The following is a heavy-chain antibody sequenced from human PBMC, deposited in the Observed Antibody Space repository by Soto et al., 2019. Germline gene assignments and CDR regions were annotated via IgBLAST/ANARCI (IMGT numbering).Heavy chain of an antibody. CDR1: GGTFSSYA. V-gene: IGHV1-69*12. Sequence: QVQLVQSGAEVKKPGSSVKVSCKASGGTFSSYAISWVRQAPGQGLEWMGGIIPIFGTANYAQKFQGRVTITADESASTAYMELSSLRSEDTAVYYCASDRGVVTATPGGMDVWGQGTTVTVSS. D-gene: IGHD2-21*02. J-gene: IGHJ6*02. CDR2: IIPIFGTA. CDR3: ASDRGVVTATPGGMDV.